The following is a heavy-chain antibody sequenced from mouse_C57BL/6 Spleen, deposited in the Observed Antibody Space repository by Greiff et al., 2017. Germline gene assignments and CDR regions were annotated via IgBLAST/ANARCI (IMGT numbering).Heavy chain of an antibody. CDR3: AVTTVVSNFDV. D-gene: IGHD1-1*01. CDR2: IYPSDSET. CDR1: GYTFTSYW. Sequence: VQLQQPGAELVRPGSSVKLSCKASGYTFTSYWMDWVKQRPGQGLEWIGNIYPSDSETHYNQKFKDKATLTVDKSSNTAYMQLSSLTSEDSAVYYCAVTTVVSNFDVWGTGTTGTVSS. V-gene: IGHV1-61*01. J-gene: IGHJ1*03.